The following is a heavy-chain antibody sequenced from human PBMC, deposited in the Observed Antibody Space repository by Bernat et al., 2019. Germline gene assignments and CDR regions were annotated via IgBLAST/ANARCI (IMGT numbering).Heavy chain of an antibody. J-gene: IGHJ4*02. CDR2: ISYDGSNK. CDR1: GFTFSSYA. Sequence: QVQLVESGGGVVQPGRSLRLSCAASGFTFSSYAMHWVRQAPGKGLEWVAVISYDGSNKYYADSVKGRFTISRDNSKNTLYLKMNSLRAEDTAVYYCARAHIVATIFFDYWGQGTLVTVSS. D-gene: IGHD5-12*01. V-gene: IGHV3-30*01. CDR3: ARAHIVATIFFDY.